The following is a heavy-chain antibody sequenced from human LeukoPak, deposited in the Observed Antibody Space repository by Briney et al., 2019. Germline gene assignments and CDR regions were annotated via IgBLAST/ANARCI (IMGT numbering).Heavy chain of an antibody. V-gene: IGHV4-31*03. CDR3: ARSPPALSYAVDY. Sequence: SQTLSLTCTVAGGSISSGGYYWRWIRQDPGKGLEWIGYIYYSGSTYYNPTLKSRVTISVDTSKHQFSLKLSSVTAADTAVYYCARSPPALSYAVDYWRQGTLVIVSS. D-gene: IGHD4-17*01. J-gene: IGHJ4*02. CDR1: GGSISSGGYY. CDR2: IYYSGST.